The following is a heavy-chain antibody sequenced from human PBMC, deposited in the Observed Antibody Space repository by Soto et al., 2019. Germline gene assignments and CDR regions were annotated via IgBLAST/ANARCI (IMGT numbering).Heavy chain of an antibody. V-gene: IGHV3-33*01. CDR1: GFTFSSYG. D-gene: IGHD6-13*01. CDR2: IWYDGSNK. CDR3: ARAIAAAGNWFDP. J-gene: IGHJ5*02. Sequence: GGSLRLSCAASGFTFSSYGMHWVRQAPGKGLEWVAVIWYDGSNKYYADSVKGRFTISRDNSKNTLYLQMNSLRAEDTAVYYCARAIAAAGNWFDPGGQGTLVTVSS.